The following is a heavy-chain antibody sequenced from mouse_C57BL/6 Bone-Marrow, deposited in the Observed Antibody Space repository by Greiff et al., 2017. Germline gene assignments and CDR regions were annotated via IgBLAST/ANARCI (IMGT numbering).Heavy chain of an antibody. CDR2: ISNGGGST. CDR1: GFTFSDYY. J-gene: IGHJ1*03. Sequence: EVQRVESGGGLVQPGGSLKLSCAASGFTFSDYYMYWVRQTPEKRLEWVAYISNGGGSTYYPDTVKGRFTISRDNAKNTLYLQMSRLKSEDTAMYYCARPALDYYGSSYRYFDVWGTGTTVTVSS. D-gene: IGHD1-1*01. V-gene: IGHV5-12*01. CDR3: ARPALDYYGSSYRYFDV.